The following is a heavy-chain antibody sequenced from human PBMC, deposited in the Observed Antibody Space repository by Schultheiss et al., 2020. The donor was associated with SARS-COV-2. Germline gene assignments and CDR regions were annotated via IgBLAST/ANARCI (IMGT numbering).Heavy chain of an antibody. CDR3: ARYTSSSWYQYYYYYMDV. V-gene: IGHV4-59*01. CDR2: IYYSGST. J-gene: IGHJ6*03. Sequence: SETLSPTCTVSGGSISSYYWSWIRQPPGKGLEWIGYIYYSGSTNYNPSLKSRVTISVDTSKNQFSLKLSSVTAADTAVYYCARYTSSSWYQYYYYYMDVWGKGTTVTVSS. CDR1: GGSISSYY. D-gene: IGHD6-13*01.